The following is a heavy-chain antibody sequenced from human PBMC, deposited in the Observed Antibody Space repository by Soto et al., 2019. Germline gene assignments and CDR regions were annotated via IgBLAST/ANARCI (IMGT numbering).Heavy chain of an antibody. Sequence: SETLSLTCSVSGGSIRSSIYYWGWIRQPPGKGLEWIATVHYSGSTYYTPSLKSRVTISADTSKNQFSLRLNSVTAADTAVYYCARQHYYDSSGYYTWNWGQGTLVTVSS. CDR3: ARQHYYDSSGYYTWN. CDR2: VHYSGST. CDR1: GGSIRSSIYY. J-gene: IGHJ4*02. V-gene: IGHV4-39*01. D-gene: IGHD3-22*01.